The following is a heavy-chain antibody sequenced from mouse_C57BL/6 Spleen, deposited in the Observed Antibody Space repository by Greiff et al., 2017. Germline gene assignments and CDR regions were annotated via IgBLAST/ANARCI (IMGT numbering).Heavy chain of an antibody. Sequence: VQLQQSGAELVKPGASVKLSCKASGYTFTEYTIHWVKQRPGQGLEWIGWLYPGSGSTKYNEKVKDKATLTADKSSGTIYMELSRLTSEDSAVYFCARDEEVFYDGCPVWFAYWGQGTLVTVSA. CDR1: GYTFTEYT. CDR3: ARDEEVFYDGCPVWFAY. CDR2: LYPGSGST. J-gene: IGHJ3*01. D-gene: IGHD2-3*01. V-gene: IGHV1-62-2*01.